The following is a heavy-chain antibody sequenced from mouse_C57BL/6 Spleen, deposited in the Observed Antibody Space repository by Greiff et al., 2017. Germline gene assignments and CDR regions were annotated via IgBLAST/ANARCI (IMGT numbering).Heavy chain of an antibody. CDR3: ARSGGGFAY. D-gene: IGHD3-1*01. J-gene: IGHJ3*01. CDR1: GYTFTSYW. Sequence: QVQLQQPGAELVMPGASVKLSCKASGYTFTSYWMHWVKQRPGQGLEWIGEIDPSDSYTNYNQKFKGKSTLTVDKSSSTAYMQLSSLTSEGSAVYYCARSGGGFAYWGQGTLVTVSA. CDR2: IDPSDSYT. V-gene: IGHV1-69*01.